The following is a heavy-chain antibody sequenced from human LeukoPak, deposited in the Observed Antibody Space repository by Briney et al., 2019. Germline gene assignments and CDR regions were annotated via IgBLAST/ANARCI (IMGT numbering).Heavy chain of an antibody. CDR1: GGSISSYY. J-gene: IGHJ2*01. CDR3: ARALPGNYYDSYWYFDL. D-gene: IGHD3-22*01. CDR2: IYYSGST. V-gene: IGHV4-59*01. Sequence: SETLSLTCTVSGGSISSYYWSWIRQPPGKGLEWIGYIYYSGSTNYNPSLKSRVTISVDTSKKQFSVKLSSVTAADTAVYYCARALPGNYYDSYWYFDLWGRGTLVTVSS.